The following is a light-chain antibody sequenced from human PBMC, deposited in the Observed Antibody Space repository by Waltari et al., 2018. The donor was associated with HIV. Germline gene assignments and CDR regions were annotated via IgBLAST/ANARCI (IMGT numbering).Light chain of an antibody. J-gene: IGLJ2*01. Sequence: YVLTQPPSVSVAPGLTARITSGGNDSETKNVHWYQQKPGQAPVLVVYDDSARPSGIPERFSGSNSGNTATLTITRVEAGDEADYYCQVWDPSSDHVVFGGGTKLTVL. CDR2: DDS. CDR3: QVWDPSSDHVV. CDR1: DSETKN. V-gene: IGLV3-21*02.